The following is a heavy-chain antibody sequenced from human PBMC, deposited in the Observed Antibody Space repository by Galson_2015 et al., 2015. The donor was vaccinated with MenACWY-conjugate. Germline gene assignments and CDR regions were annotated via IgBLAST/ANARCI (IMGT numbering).Heavy chain of an antibody. J-gene: IGHJ3*02. V-gene: IGHV3-30*04. CDR1: GFTFSSYA. Sequence: SLRLSCAASGFTFSSYAMHWVRQAPGKGLEWVAVISYDGSNKYYADSVKGRFTISRDNSKNTLYLQMNSLRAEDTAVYYCARFPSYSSGWQNHDAFDIWGQGTMVTVSS. CDR2: ISYDGSNK. D-gene: IGHD6-19*01. CDR3: ARFPSYSSGWQNHDAFDI.